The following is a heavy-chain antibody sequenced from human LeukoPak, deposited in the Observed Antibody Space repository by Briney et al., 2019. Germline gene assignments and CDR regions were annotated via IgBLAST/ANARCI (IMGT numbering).Heavy chain of an antibody. J-gene: IGHJ4*02. CDR2: ISGSGDST. CDR3: ARDNGGYNYDF. CDR1: GFTFSSYA. V-gene: IGHV3-23*01. Sequence: WGSLRLSCAASGFTFSSYARSWVRQTPEKGLEWVSAISGSGDSTYYANSVKGRFTISRDNSMNTLFLQMNSLRAEDTAVYYCARDNGGYNYDFWGQGTLVTVSS. D-gene: IGHD5-24*01.